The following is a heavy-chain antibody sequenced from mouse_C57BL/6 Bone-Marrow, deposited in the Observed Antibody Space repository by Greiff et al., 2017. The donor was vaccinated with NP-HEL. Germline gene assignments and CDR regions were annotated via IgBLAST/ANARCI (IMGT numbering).Heavy chain of an antibody. CDR1: GFTFSNYW. D-gene: IGHD1-1*01. CDR3: TGFLYYYGSSPYYFDY. V-gene: IGHV6-3*01. CDR2: IRLKSDNYAT. J-gene: IGHJ2*01. Sequence: EVKLQESGGGLVQPGGSMKLSCVASGFTFSNYWMNWVRQSPEKGLEWVAQIRLKSDNYATHYAESVKGRFTISRDDSKSSVYLQLNNLRAEDTGIYYCTGFLYYYGSSPYYFDYWGQGTTLTVSS.